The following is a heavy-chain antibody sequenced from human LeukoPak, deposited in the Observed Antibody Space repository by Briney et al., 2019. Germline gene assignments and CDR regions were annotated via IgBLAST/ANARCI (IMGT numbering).Heavy chain of an antibody. J-gene: IGHJ4*02. V-gene: IGHV3-53*01. D-gene: IGHD6-13*01. CDR2: IYSGGSA. CDR3: AKDLAAKYYFDY. CDR1: GISVSSNY. Sequence: GGSLRLSCAASGISVSSNYMNWVRQAPGKGLEWVSVIYSGGSAYYADSVKGRFTISRDNSKNTLYLQMNSLRAEDTAVYYCAKDLAAKYYFDYWGQGTLVTVSS.